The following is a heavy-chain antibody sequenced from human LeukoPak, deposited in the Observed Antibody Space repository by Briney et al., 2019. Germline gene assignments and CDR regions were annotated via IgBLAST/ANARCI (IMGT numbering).Heavy chain of an antibody. D-gene: IGHD6-13*01. V-gene: IGHV4-34*01. CDR1: GGSFSGYY. CDR2: INHSGST. J-gene: IGHJ4*02. Sequence: SETLSLTCAVYGGSFSGYYWSWIRQPPGKGLEWIGEINHSGSTNHNPSLKSRVTISVDTSKNQFSLKLSSVTAADTAVYYCARGDSIAAAGTRTYYFDYWGQGTLVTVSS. CDR3: ARGDSIAAAGTRTYYFDY.